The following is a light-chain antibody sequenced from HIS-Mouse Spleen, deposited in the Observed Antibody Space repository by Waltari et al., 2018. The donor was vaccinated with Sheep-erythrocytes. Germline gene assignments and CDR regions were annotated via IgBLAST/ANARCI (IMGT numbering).Light chain of an antibody. CDR1: SRDVGRYNL. Sequence: QSALTQPASVSGSPGQSITIPCTGTSRDVGRYNLFPWYQPHPGKAPKLMIYEGSKRPSGVSNRFSGSKSGNTASLTISGLQAEDEADYYCCSYAGSSTPWVFGGGTKLTVL. CDR3: CSYAGSSTPWV. CDR2: EGS. J-gene: IGLJ3*02. V-gene: IGLV2-23*01.